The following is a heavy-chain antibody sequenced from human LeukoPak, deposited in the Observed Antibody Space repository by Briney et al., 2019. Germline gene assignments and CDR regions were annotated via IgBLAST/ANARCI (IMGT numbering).Heavy chain of an antibody. CDR3: AKGRSGSYYYYYYMDV. Sequence: PGGSLRLSCAASGFTFDDYTMHWVRQAPGKGLEWVSLISWDGGSTYYADSVKGRFTISRDNSKNSLYLQMNSLRTEDTALYYCAKGRSGSYYYYYYMDVWGKGTTVTVSS. D-gene: IGHD1-26*01. V-gene: IGHV3-43*01. J-gene: IGHJ6*03. CDR1: GFTFDDYT. CDR2: ISWDGGST.